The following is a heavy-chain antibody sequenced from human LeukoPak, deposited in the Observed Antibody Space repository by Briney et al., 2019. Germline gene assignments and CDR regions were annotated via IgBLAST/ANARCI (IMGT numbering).Heavy chain of an antibody. J-gene: IGHJ5*02. Sequence: SETLSLTCTVSGGSISSSSYYWGWIRQPPGKGLEWIGSIYYSGSTYYNPSLKSRVTISVDTSKNQCSLKLSSVTAADTAVYYCASRVRGADWELFAYWFDPWGQGTLVTVSS. CDR1: GGSISSSSYY. CDR2: IYYSGST. CDR3: ASRVRGADWELFAYWFDP. V-gene: IGHV4-39*01. D-gene: IGHD1-26*01.